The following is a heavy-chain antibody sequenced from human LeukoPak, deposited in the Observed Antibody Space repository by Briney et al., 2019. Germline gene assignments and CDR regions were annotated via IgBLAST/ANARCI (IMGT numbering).Heavy chain of an antibody. CDR2: INHSGST. D-gene: IGHD3-9*01. CDR1: GGSFSGYY. Sequence: PSETLSLTCAVYGGSFSGYYWSWIRQPPGKGLEWIGEINHSGSTNYNPSLKSRVTISVDTSKNQFSLKLSSVTAADTAVYYCARQEIRYFDWLLRGPYFDYWGQGTLVTVSS. J-gene: IGHJ4*02. V-gene: IGHV4-34*01. CDR3: ARQEIRYFDWLLRGPYFDY.